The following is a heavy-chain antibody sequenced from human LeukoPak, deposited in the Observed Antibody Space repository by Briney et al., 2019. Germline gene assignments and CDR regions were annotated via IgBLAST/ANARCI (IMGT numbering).Heavy chain of an antibody. J-gene: IGHJ5*02. CDR2: IRYDGSNK. CDR3: ARGGRTWFGP. D-gene: IGHD1-26*01. V-gene: IGHV3-30*02. Sequence: PGGSLRLSCAASGFTFSSYGMHWVRQAPGKGLEWVAFIRYDGSNKYYADSVKGRFTISRDNSKNTLYLQMNSLRAEDTAVYYCARGGRTWFGPWGQGTLVTVSS. CDR1: GFTFSSYG.